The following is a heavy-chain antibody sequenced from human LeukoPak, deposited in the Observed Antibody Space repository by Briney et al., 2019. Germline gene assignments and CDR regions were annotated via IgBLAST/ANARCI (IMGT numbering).Heavy chain of an antibody. V-gene: IGHV3-23*01. D-gene: IGHD2-2*02. J-gene: IGHJ3*02. CDR1: GFTFSSYA. CDR2: ISGSGGST. CDR3: AKDYCSSTSCYKFWYDAFDI. Sequence: PGGSLRLSCAASGFTFSSYAISWVRPAPGKGLEWVSAISGSGGSTYYADFVKGRFTISRDNSKNTLYLQMNSLRAEDTAVYYCAKDYCSSTSCYKFWYDAFDIWGQGTMVTVSS.